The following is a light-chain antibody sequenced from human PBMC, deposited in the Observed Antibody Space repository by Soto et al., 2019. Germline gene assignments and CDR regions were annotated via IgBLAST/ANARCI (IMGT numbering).Light chain of an antibody. CDR2: DVS. V-gene: IGLV2-14*01. Sequence: QSALTQPASVSGSPGQSITISCTGNSSDVGGYNYVSWYQQHPGKAPKLMIYDVSNRPSGVSNRFSGSKSGNTASLTISGLKAEDEADYYSSSYTSSRTVVCGGGTKVTVL. CDR3: SSYTSSRTVV. CDR1: SSDVGGYNY. J-gene: IGLJ3*02.